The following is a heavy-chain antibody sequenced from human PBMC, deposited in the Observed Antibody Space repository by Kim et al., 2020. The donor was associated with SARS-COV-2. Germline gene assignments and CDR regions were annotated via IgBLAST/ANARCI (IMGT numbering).Heavy chain of an antibody. Sequence: SQTLSLTCAISGDSVSTNSAAWNWIRQSPSRGLEWLGKTYYRSKWYNDYAESVKSRITINADTSKNHFSLQLNSVTPEDTAVYYCARDLRAYCGGNCLGGAFDIWDQGTLVTVSS. CDR1: GDSVSTNSAA. J-gene: IGHJ3*02. V-gene: IGHV6-1*01. CDR2: TYYRSKWYN. D-gene: IGHD2-21*01. CDR3: ARDLRAYCGGNCLGGAFDI.